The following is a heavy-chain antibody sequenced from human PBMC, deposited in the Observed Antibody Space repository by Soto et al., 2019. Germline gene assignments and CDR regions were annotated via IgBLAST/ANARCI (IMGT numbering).Heavy chain of an antibody. Sequence: PGESLKISCKGSGYNFATSWIGWVRQLPGRGLEWMAIIYPGDSDARYSPSFQGQVTISADKSTSTAYLQWSSLSTSDSAMYYCARNDYNGNSVDSWGQGTLVTV. V-gene: IGHV5-51*01. CDR2: IYPGDSDA. CDR3: ARNDYNGNSVDS. CDR1: GYNFATSW. D-gene: IGHD4-4*01. J-gene: IGHJ5*01.